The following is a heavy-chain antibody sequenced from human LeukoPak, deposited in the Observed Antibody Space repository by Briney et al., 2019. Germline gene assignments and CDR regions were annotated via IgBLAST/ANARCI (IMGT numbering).Heavy chain of an antibody. J-gene: IGHJ6*02. Sequence: SQTLSLTCTVSGYSISSGYYWGWIRQPPGKGLEWIGSIYHSGSTYYNPSLKSRVTISVDTSKNQFSLKLSSVTAADTAVYYCARALGSCSGGSCYYYYYGMDVWGQGTTVTVSS. CDR1: GYSISSGYY. D-gene: IGHD2-15*01. CDR2: IYHSGST. CDR3: ARALGSCSGGSCYYYYYGMDV. V-gene: IGHV4-38-2*02.